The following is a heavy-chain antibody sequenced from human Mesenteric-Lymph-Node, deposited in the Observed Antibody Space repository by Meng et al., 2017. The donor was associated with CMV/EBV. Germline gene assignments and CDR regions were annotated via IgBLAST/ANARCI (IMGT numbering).Heavy chain of an antibody. Sequence: SLNSPNYYWNWIRQAPGKGLEWIGSVHYTGQTYYNPSLRSRVSISTDSSEFSLRLTSVTAADTAVYYCARELIKQLRRTYFYYALDVWGQGITVTVSS. CDR3: ARELIKQLRRTYFYYALDV. CDR2: VHYTGQT. CDR1: SLNSPNYY. D-gene: IGHD1-1*01. J-gene: IGHJ6*02. V-gene: IGHV4-39*07.